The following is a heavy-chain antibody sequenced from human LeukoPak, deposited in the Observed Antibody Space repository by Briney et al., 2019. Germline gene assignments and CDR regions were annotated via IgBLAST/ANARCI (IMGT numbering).Heavy chain of an antibody. J-gene: IGHJ6*02. Sequence: GGSLRLSCAASGFTVSSNYMSWVRRAPGKGLEWVSVIYSGGSTYYADSVKGRFTISRDNAKNTLYLQMNSLRAEDTAMYYCARDYGRSRDYGMDVWGQGTTVTVSS. CDR1: GFTVSSNY. D-gene: IGHD3-10*01. CDR2: IYSGGST. V-gene: IGHV3-53*01. CDR3: ARDYGRSRDYGMDV.